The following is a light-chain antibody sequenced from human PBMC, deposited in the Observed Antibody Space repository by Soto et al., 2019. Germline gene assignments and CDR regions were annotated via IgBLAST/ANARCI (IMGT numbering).Light chain of an antibody. CDR1: RDDIGAYDY. V-gene: IGLV2-14*01. CDR2: EVT. J-gene: IGLJ2*01. Sequence: QSVLTQPASVSGSPGQSITISCAGTRDDIGAYDYVSWYQQHPGNAPKLLVYEVTNRPSGVSDRFSGSKSGNTASLTISGLQAEDEADYYCSSYAGNNNFVVFGGGTKVTVL. CDR3: SSYAGNNNFVV.